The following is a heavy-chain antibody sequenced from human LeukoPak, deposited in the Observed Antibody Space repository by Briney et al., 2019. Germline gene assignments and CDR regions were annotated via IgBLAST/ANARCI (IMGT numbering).Heavy chain of an antibody. CDR1: GGTFSSYA. J-gene: IGHJ3*02. D-gene: IGHD3-3*01. CDR3: ARGLFGEDAFDI. CDR2: INPNSGGT. Sequence: ASVKVSCKASGGTFSSYAISWVRQAPGQGLEWMGRINPNSGGTNYAQKFQGRVTMTRDTSISTAYMELSRLRSDDTAVYYCARGLFGEDAFDIWGQGTMVTVSS. V-gene: IGHV1-2*06.